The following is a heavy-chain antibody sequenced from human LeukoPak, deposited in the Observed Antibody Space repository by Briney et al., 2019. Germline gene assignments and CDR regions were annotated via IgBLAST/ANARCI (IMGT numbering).Heavy chain of an antibody. Sequence: SETLSLTCTVSGDSINSLDLWSWVRQPPGKGLEWIGEMYLSGTTHSNPSVKSRVTISVDTSQNQFSLKLTSVTAADTAVYYCARAGTTGTTWMNWFDPWGQGTLVTVSS. CDR1: GDSINSLDL. CDR2: MYLSGTT. J-gene: IGHJ5*02. CDR3: ARAGTTGTTWMNWFDP. D-gene: IGHD1-1*01. V-gene: IGHV4-4*02.